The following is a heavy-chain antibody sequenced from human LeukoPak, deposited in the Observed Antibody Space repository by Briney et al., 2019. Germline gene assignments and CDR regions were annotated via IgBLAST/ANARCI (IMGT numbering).Heavy chain of an antibody. CDR3: TTGGHWFDY. J-gene: IGHJ4*02. D-gene: IGHD1-1*01. CDR1: GFIFSNTW. V-gene: IGHV3-15*01. Sequence: GGSLRLSCAASGFIFSNTWMSWVRQAPGKGLEWVGRIKSRTDGGTTDYTAPLKGRFIISRDGSKNTLYLQMNSLKTEDTAVYYCTTGGHWFDYWGQGTLVTVSS. CDR2: IKSRTDGGTT.